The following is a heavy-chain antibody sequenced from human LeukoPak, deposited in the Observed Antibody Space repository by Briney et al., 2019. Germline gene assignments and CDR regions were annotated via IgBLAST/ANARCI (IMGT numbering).Heavy chain of an antibody. CDR2: ISWNSGSI. CDR3: ARSGPRGDAFDI. CDR1: GFTFDDYA. D-gene: IGHD2-15*01. Sequence: GGSLRLSCAASGFTFDDYAMHWVRQAPGKGLEWVSGISWNSGSIGYADSVKGRFTISRDNAKNSLYLQMNSLRAEDTALYYCARSGPRGDAFDIWGQGTMVTVSS. J-gene: IGHJ3*02. V-gene: IGHV3-9*01.